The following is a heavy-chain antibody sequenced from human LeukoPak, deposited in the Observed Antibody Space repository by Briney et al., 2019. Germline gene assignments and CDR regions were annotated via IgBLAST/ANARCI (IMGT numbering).Heavy chain of an antibody. J-gene: IGHJ4*02. D-gene: IGHD3-9*01. Sequence: ASVKVSCKASGYTFTSYGISWVRRAPGQGLEWMGWISAYNGNTNYAQKLQGRVTMTTDTSTSTAYMELRSLRSDDTAVYYCARDGGYDILTGYSSIDYWGQGTLVTVSS. CDR3: ARDGGYDILTGYSSIDY. CDR1: GYTFTSYG. V-gene: IGHV1-18*01. CDR2: ISAYNGNT.